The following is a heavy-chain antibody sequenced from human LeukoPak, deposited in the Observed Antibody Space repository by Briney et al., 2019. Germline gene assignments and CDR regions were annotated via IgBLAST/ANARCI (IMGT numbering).Heavy chain of an antibody. V-gene: IGHV4-59*12. CDR1: GVSISSYY. J-gene: IGHJ4*02. CDR3: ARGQKKTAMVTRHDY. CDR2: IYFNGNT. Sequence: SETLSLTCTVSGVSISSYYWSWIRQPPGKGLEWIGYIYFNGNTNYNPSLKSRVTISVDTSKNQFSLKLSSVTAADTAVYYCARGQKKTAMVTRHDYWGQGTLVTVSS. D-gene: IGHD5-18*01.